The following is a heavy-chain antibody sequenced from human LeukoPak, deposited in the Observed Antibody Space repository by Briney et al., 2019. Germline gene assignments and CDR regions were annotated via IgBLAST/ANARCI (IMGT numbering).Heavy chain of an antibody. CDR2: ISAGGGTT. CDR1: GFTFSSYG. D-gene: IGHD3-10*01. CDR3: AKGGSGSYYEFEY. J-gene: IGHJ4*02. Sequence: GGSLRLPCAASGFTFSSYGMHWVRQAPGKGLEWVSIISAGGGTTHYADSVKGRFTISRDNSKNTLYLQMNSLRVEDTAVYYCAKGGSGSYYEFEYWGQGTLVTVSS. V-gene: IGHV3-23*01.